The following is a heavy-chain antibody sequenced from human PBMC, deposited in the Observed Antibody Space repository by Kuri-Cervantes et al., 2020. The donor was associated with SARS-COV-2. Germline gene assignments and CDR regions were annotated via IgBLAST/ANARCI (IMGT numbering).Heavy chain of an antibody. CDR2: VSSDGTNQ. D-gene: IGHD2-21*01. CDR1: GFTFNTCA. Sequence: GESLKISCAASGFTFNTCAMHWVRQAPGKGLEWVAMVSSDGTNQSYADSVKGRFTISRDNSKNTLHLQIISLRTEDTGGLYCARARVGVFDFWGQGALVTVSS. V-gene: IGHV3-30*04. CDR3: ARARVGVFDF. J-gene: IGHJ4*02.